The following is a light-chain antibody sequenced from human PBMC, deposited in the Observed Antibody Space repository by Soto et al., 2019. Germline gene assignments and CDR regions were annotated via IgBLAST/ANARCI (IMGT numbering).Light chain of an antibody. CDR2: EVT. J-gene: IGLJ3*02. CDR3: CSYAGIITWV. Sequence: QSALTQPASVSGSPGQSITISCTGTSNYIGGHNHVSWYQQHPGNSPKLIIYEVTERPSGVSNRFSASKSGTTASLTISGLQAEDEADYYCCSYAGIITWVCGGGTKLTVL. V-gene: IGLV2-23*02. CDR1: SNYIGGHNH.